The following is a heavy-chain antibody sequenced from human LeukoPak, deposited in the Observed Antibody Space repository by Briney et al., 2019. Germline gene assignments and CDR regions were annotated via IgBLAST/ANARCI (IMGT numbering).Heavy chain of an antibody. CDR3: GRASPSRRYSGYAFYY. V-gene: IGHV1-8*01. J-gene: IGHJ4*02. CDR1: GYTFTSYD. CDR2: MNPNSGNT. D-gene: IGHD5-12*01. Sequence: ASVKVSCKASGYTFTSYDINWVGQATGQGLEWMGWMNPNSGNTGYAKKFQGRVTMTRNTSLSTAYMELSGQRSEATAGTYFGRASPSRRYSGYAFYYWGQGTMVTVSS.